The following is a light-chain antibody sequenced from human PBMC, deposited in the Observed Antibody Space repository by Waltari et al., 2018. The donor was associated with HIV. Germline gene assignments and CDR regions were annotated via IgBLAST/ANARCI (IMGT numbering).Light chain of an antibody. J-gene: IGLJ2*01. V-gene: IGLV4-69*01. CDR3: QTWGAGIVV. Sequence: QLVLTQSPSASASLGASVKLTCTLSSAHRIYAIAWQTRQPAQGPRYLMQIHSDGSHRKGDGIPDLFSGSASGAERYLTISNVQSEDEGTYYCQTWGAGIVVFGGGTRLSVL. CDR2: IHSDGSH. CDR1: SAHRIYA.